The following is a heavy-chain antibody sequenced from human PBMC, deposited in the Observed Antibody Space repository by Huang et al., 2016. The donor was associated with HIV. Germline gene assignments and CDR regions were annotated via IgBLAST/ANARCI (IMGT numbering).Heavy chain of an antibody. D-gene: IGHD3-22*01. Sequence: EVQLVESGGGFVKPGGSLRLSCTVSRITLTNAWMAWVRQAPGKGLAWVGRIKGKTEGGTTDYAAPVKGRFIISRDDSNNTLYLQMNSLKTEDTALYYCTTDRRVRNYYDGSGYLDYWGLGTLVTVSS. CDR1: RITLTNAW. CDR3: TTDRRVRNYYDGSGYLDY. CDR2: IKGKTEGGTT. J-gene: IGHJ4*02. V-gene: IGHV3-15*01.